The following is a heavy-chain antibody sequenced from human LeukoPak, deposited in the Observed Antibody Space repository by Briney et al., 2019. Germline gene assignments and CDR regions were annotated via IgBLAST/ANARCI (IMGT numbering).Heavy chain of an antibody. CDR2: IYHGGST. V-gene: IGHV4-4*02. CDR3: ARSSHMTVNGRFDP. CDR1: GGSISNNNW. J-gene: IGHJ5*02. Sequence: SGTLSLTCAVSGGSISNNNWWSWVRQPPGMGLEWIGEIYHGGSTNYNPSLKSRVAMSVDRSKNQFSLKLSSVTAADTAVYYCARSSHMTVNGRFDPWGQGTLVTVSS.